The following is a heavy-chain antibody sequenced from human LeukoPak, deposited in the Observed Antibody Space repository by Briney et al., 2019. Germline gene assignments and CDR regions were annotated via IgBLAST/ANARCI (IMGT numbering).Heavy chain of an antibody. J-gene: IGHJ4*02. CDR3: ARDVGYSAYD. V-gene: IGHV3-74*01. CDR2: INNDGSAT. D-gene: IGHD5-12*01. Sequence: GGSLRLSCAASGFTFSSYVMSWVRQAPGKGLERVSGINNDGSATTYADSVKGRFTISRDTAKNTVFLQMNSLRAEDTAVYYCARDVGYSAYDWGQGTLVTVSS. CDR1: GFTFSSYV.